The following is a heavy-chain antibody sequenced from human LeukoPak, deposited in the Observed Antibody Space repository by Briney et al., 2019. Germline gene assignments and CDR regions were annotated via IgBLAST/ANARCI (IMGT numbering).Heavy chain of an antibody. Sequence: IPSETLSLTCAVYGGSFSGYYWSWIRQPPGKGLEWIGEINHSGSTNYNPSLKSRVTISVDTSKNQFSLKLSSVTAADTAVYYCARYPIAAAGRGAKHYDYWGQGTLVTVSS. D-gene: IGHD6-13*01. J-gene: IGHJ4*02. CDR3: ARYPIAAAGRGAKHYDY. CDR2: INHSGST. CDR1: GGSFSGYY. V-gene: IGHV4-34*01.